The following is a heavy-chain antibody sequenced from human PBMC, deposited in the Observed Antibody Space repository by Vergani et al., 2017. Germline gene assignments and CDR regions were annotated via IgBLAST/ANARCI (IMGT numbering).Heavy chain of an antibody. CDR1: GGTFSSYT. J-gene: IGHJ6*02. D-gene: IGHD2-2*01. CDR3: ARDQPNCSSTSCFYYYYGMDV. Sequence: QVQLVQSGAEVKKPGSSVKVSCKASGGTFSSYTISWVRQAPGQGLEWMGRIIPILGIANYAQKFQGRVTITADKSTSTAYMELSSLRSEDTAVYYCARDQPNCSSTSCFYYYYGMDVWGQGTTVTVSS. CDR2: IIPILGIA. V-gene: IGHV1-69*08.